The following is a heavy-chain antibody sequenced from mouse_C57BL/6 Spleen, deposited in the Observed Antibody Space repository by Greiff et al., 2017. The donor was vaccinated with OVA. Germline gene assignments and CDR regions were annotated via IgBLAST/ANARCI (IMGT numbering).Heavy chain of an antibody. Sequence: QVQLMQSGPELVKPGASVKISCKASGYAFSSSWMNWVKQRPGKGLEWLGRIYPGDGDTNYTGQLKGEGTLPAYNSSTTAYMQLSSLTSEDSAVYFGARQLSYGDYAMDYWCQGTSVTVSS. V-gene: IGHV1-82*01. CDR3: ARQLSYGDYAMDY. D-gene: IGHD3-2*02. CDR1: GYAFSSSW. J-gene: IGHJ4*01. CDR2: IYPGDGDT.